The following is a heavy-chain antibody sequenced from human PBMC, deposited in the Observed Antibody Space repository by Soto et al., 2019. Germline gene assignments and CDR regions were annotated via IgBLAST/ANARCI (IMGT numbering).Heavy chain of an antibody. CDR3: VKPTEFFLPASGMDV. J-gene: IGHJ6*02. D-gene: IGHD3-10*01. CDR2: ISYDGSNK. CDR1: GFTLRSYG. V-gene: IGHV3-30*18. Sequence: QVQLVESGGGVVQPGRSLRLSCVASGFTLRSYGMHWVRQAPGKGLEWVAVISYDGSNKFYADSVKGRITVSRDNSKNTLYLQMNSLRPEDTAVYSCVKPTEFFLPASGMDVWGQGTTVTVSS.